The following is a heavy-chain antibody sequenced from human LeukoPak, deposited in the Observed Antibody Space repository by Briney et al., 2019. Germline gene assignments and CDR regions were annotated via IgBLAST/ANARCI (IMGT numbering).Heavy chain of an antibody. V-gene: IGHV3-30*02. J-gene: IGHJ4*02. CDR2: IRYDGSNK. Sequence: PGGSLRPSCAASGFTFSSYGMHWVRQAPGEGLEGGVVIRYDGSNKYYADSVKGRFTISRDNSKNTLYLQMNSLRAEDTAVYYCAKPTPVRATGALYYWGQGTLVTVSS. CDR1: GFTFSSYG. CDR3: AKPTPVRATGALYY. D-gene: IGHD1-26*01.